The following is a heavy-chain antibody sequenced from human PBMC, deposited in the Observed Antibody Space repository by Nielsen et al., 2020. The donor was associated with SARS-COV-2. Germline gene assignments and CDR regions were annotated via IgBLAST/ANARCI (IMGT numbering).Heavy chain of an antibody. CDR3: ARDRVDFGSGTYYYYGMDV. J-gene: IGHJ6*02. CDR2: ISGSSGNT. Sequence: WIRQPPGKGLEWVSFISGSSGNTNYADSVKGRFTISRDNSKNTLYLQMNSLRAEDTAAYYCARDRVDFGSGTYYYYGMDVWGQGTTVTVSS. D-gene: IGHD3-10*01. V-gene: IGHV3-11*06.